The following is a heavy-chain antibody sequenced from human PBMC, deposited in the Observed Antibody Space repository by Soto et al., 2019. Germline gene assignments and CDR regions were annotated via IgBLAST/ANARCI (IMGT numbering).Heavy chain of an antibody. Sequence: GRSLRLSCVASGFTISNSYMSWVRQAPGEGLEWVSIIYSVGNTYYADSVKGRFTISRYNTKITLFLQMNSLRAEDTAVYYCASFTLTGNWFDPWAQGT. V-gene: IGHV3-53*01. J-gene: IGHJ5*02. CDR3: ASFTLTGNWFDP. CDR2: IYSVGNT. D-gene: IGHD7-27*01. CDR1: GFTISNSY.